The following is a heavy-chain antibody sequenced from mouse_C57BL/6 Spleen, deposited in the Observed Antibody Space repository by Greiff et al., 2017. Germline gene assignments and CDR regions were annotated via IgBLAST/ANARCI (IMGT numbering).Heavy chain of an antibody. V-gene: IGHV7-3*01. CDR3: ARSRWSSAMDY. CDR2: IRNKANGYTT. Sequence: EVKVEESGGGLVQPGGSLSLSCAASGFTFTDYYMSWVRQPPGKALEWLGFIRNKANGYTTEYSASVKGRFTISRDNSQSILYLQMNALRAEDSATYYCARSRWSSAMDYWGQGTSVTVSS. CDR1: GFTFTDYY. J-gene: IGHJ4*01. D-gene: IGHD2-3*01.